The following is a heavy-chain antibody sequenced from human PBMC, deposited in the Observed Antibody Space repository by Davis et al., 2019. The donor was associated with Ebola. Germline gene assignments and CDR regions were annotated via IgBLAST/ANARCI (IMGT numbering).Heavy chain of an antibody. D-gene: IGHD5-18*01. V-gene: IGHV4-59*01. CDR3: ARDQEHSYGRRFDP. CDR1: GGSISTYH. Sequence: SETLSLTCTVSGGSISTYHWTWVRQPPGKRLEWIGYVQDRLGNRYNPSLRSRLTLSVDTSKNQFSLELTSVTAADTAVYYCARDQEHSYGRRFDPWGQGIQVTVSS. J-gene: IGHJ5*02. CDR2: VQDRLGN.